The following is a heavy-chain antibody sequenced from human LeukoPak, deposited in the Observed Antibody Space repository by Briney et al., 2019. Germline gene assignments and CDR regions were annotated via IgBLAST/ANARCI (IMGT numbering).Heavy chain of an antibody. CDR2: ISSSSSTI. V-gene: IGHV3-48*02. J-gene: IGHJ4*02. Sequence: PGGSLRLSCAVSGFTSSSYSMNWVRQAPGKGLEWVSYISSSSSTIYYADSVKGRFTISRDNAKNSLYLQMNSLRDEDTAVYYCARDITMVRGVTFDYWGQGTLVTVSS. CDR1: GFTSSSYS. CDR3: ARDITMVRGVTFDY. D-gene: IGHD3-10*01.